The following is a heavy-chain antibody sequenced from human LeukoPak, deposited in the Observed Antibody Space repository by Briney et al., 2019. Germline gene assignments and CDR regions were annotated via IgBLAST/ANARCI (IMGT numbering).Heavy chain of an antibody. CDR3: AGDDYGDYRPNWYFDL. CDR2: ISSSGSTI. Sequence: PGGSLRLSCAASGFTFSSYEMNWVRQAPGKGLEWVSYISSSGSTIYYADSVKGRFTISRDNAKNSLYLQMNSLRAEDTAVYYCAGDDYGDYRPNWYFDLWGRGTLVTVSS. V-gene: IGHV3-48*03. J-gene: IGHJ2*01. CDR1: GFTFSSYE. D-gene: IGHD4-17*01.